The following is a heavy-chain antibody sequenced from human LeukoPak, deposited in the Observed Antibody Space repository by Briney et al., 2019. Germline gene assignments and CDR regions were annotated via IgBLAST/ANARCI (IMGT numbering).Heavy chain of an antibody. CDR3: ARGNILTGYCFDF. Sequence: SETLSLTCAVYGGSITGYYWSWIRQTPGRGLGWVGEIHYTGATSYNPSLKSRATISTDTSKNQFSLRLSSVTAADTAVYYCARGNILTGYCFDFWGQGALVTVSS. CDR2: IHYTGAT. J-gene: IGHJ4*02. V-gene: IGHV4-34*01. D-gene: IGHD3-9*01. CDR1: GGSITGYY.